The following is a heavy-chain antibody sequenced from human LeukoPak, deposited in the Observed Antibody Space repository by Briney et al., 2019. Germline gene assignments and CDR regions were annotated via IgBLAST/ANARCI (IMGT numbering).Heavy chain of an antibody. CDR2: ISYDGSNK. V-gene: IGHV3-30*18. J-gene: IGHJ4*02. CDR1: GFTVSSNY. Sequence: GGSLRLSCAASGFTVSSNYMSWVRQAPGKGLEWVAVISYDGSNKYYAGSVKGRFTISRDNSKNTLYLQMNTLRAEDTAVYYCAKDYPLDYWGQGALVTVSS. CDR3: AKDYPLDY.